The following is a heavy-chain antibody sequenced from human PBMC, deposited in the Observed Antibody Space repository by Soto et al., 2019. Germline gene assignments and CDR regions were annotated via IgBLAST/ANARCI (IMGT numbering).Heavy chain of an antibody. D-gene: IGHD3-10*01. CDR2: SEHRGST. CDR1: GGSFSGYY. J-gene: IGHJ6*02. Sequence: LSLTCAVYGGSFSGYYWSWILQPLWKGLEWIGESEHRGSTNYNPSLKKPVTISVDTSKNKSPLKLSYVTAADMAVYYCARGSGYYYGSGSYFPPRKGYYGMDVWGQGTTVTVSS. V-gene: IGHV4-34*01. CDR3: ARGSGYYYGSGSYFPPRKGYYGMDV.